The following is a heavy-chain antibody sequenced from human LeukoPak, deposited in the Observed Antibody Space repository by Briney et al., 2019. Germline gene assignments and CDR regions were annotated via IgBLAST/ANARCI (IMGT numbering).Heavy chain of an antibody. CDR1: GYSISSGYY. CDR3: ARRHGLPANMDV. Sequence: SETLSLTCDVSGYSISSGYYWGWIRQPPGKGLEWIGNIYHSGSTYYNPSLKSRVTISVDTSKNQFSLKLSSVTAADTAVYYCARRHGLPANMDVWGKGTTVTVSS. V-gene: IGHV4-38-2*01. J-gene: IGHJ6*03. D-gene: IGHD2-15*01. CDR2: IYHSGST.